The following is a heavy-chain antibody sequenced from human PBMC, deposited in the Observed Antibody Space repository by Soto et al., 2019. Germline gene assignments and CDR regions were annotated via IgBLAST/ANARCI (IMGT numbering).Heavy chain of an antibody. J-gene: IGHJ5*02. CDR3: AKASIFGVVTWFDP. CDR1: GFTFSSYA. CDR2: ISGSGGST. V-gene: IGHV3-23*01. D-gene: IGHD3-3*01. Sequence: EVQLLESGGGLVQPGGSLRLSCAASGFTFSSYAMSWVRQAPVKGLEWVSAISGSGGSTYYADCVKGRFTISRDNSKNTLYLQMNSLRAEDTAVYYCAKASIFGVVTWFDPWGQGTLVTVSS.